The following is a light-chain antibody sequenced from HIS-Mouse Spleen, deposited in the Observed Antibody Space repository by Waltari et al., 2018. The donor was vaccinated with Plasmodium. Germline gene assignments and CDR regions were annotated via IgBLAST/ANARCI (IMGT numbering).Light chain of an antibody. Sequence: EIVLTQSPVTLSLSPGERATLSCRASQSVSSSYLAWYQQKPGQAPSLLIYGASSRATGIPDRFSGSGSGTDFTLTISRMEPEDFAVYYCQQYGSSPYTFGQGTKLEIK. CDR1: QSVSSSY. CDR3: QQYGSSPYT. J-gene: IGKJ2*01. V-gene: IGKV3-20*01. CDR2: GAS.